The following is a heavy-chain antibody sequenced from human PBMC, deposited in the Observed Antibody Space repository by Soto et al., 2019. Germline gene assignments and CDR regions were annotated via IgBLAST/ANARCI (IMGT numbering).Heavy chain of an antibody. CDR1: GFTFSSYA. CDR3: VREGRGSFDF. CDR2: IGGRGNSA. D-gene: IGHD5-12*01. J-gene: IGHJ3*01. Sequence: LRLSCAASGFTFSSYAMNWVRQAPGKGLEWVSVIGGRGNSAYYADSVQGRFTISRDNSKNTLSLQMSSLTADDTAIYYCVREGRGSFDFWGRGTMVTVSS. V-gene: IGHV3-23*01.